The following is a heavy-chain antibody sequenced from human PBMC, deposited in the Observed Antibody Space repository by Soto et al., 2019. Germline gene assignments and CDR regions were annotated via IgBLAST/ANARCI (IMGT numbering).Heavy chain of an antibody. CDR3: ARHYYDFWSDYPDWFDP. CDR2: IYYSGST. J-gene: IGHJ5*02. Sequence: SETLSLTCPVSAGSTTSSSYYWGWIRQPPGKGLEWIGSIYYSGSTYYNPALKSRVTISVDTSKNQFSLKLSSVTAADTAVYYRARHYYDFWSDYPDWFDPWGQGTLVTVSS. D-gene: IGHD3-3*01. V-gene: IGHV4-39*01. CDR1: AGSTTSSSYY.